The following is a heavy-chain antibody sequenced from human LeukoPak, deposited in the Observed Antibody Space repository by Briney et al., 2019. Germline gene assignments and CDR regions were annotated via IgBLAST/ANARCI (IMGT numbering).Heavy chain of an antibody. CDR1: GFTFSTFA. CDR3: VYGSGSYDWFDP. J-gene: IGHJ5*02. CDR2: IFPSGGEI. D-gene: IGHD3-10*01. Sequence: GGSLRLSCAASGFTFSTFAMIWVRQPPGKGLEWVSSIFPSGGEIHYADSVRGRFTISRDNSKSTLSLQMNSLRAEDTAVYYCVYGSGSYDWFDPWGQGTLVTVSS. V-gene: IGHV3-23*01.